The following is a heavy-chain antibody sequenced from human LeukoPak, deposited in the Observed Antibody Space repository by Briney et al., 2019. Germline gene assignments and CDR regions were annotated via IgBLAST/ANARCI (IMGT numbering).Heavy chain of an antibody. CDR1: GGSFSGHY. CDR3: AVTIDSGSSVFDC. Sequence: SETLSLTCAVYGGSFSGHYWSWIRQPPGKGLEWIGEINHSGSTNYNPSLKSRVTISVDTSKNQFSLKQSSVTAADTAVYYCAVTIDSGSSVFDCWGQGTLVTVSS. J-gene: IGHJ4*02. CDR2: INHSGST. V-gene: IGHV4-34*01. D-gene: IGHD1-26*01.